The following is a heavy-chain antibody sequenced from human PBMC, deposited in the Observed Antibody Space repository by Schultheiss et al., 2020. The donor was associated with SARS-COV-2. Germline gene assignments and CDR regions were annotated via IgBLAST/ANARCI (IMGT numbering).Heavy chain of an antibody. V-gene: IGHV4-61*02. CDR1: GGSVSSGSYY. Sequence: SQTLSLTCPVSGGSVSSGSYYWSWIRQPAGKGLEWIGRIYTSGSTNYNPSLKSRVTMSVDTSKNQFSLKLSSVTAADTAVYYCAGATHGDYYFDYWGQGTLVTVSS. CDR3: AGATHGDYYFDY. D-gene: IGHD4-17*01. CDR2: IYTSGST. J-gene: IGHJ4*02.